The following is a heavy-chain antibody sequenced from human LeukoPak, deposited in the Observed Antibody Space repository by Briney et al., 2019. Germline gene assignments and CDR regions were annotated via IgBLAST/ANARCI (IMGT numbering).Heavy chain of an antibody. CDR1: GGTFSGCY. D-gene: IGHD2-21*02. CDR2: INPGGST. J-gene: IGHJ4*02. Sequence: SETLSLTCAVYGGTFSGCYWSWIRQSPGKGLEWIGEINPGGSTNYNPSLESRVIISVDTSKNQFSLKMDSVTAADTAVYYCAREAYSGGYCTSFDYWGQGTLVTVSS. V-gene: IGHV4-34*01. CDR3: AREAYSGGYCTSFDY.